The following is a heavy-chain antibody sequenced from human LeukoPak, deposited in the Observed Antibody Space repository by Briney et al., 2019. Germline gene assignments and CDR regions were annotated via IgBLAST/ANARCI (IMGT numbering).Heavy chain of an antibody. CDR2: IYYSGST. CDR3: ARGARELRYFDWTPQNQAHYYYYMDV. J-gene: IGHJ6*03. D-gene: IGHD3-9*01. V-gene: IGHV4-39*07. Sequence: PSETLSLTCTVSGGSISSSSYYWGWIRQPPGKGLEWIGSIYYSGSTYYNPSLKSRVTISVDTSKNQFSLKLSSVTAADTAVYYCARGARELRYFDWTPQNQAHYYYYMDVWGKGTTVTVSS. CDR1: GGSISSSSYY.